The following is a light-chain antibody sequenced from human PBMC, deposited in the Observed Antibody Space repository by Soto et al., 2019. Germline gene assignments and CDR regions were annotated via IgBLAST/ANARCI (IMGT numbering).Light chain of an antibody. CDR3: QQRGNWPLT. Sequence: EIVLTQSPATLSLSPGERATLSCRASQSVSSYLAWYHQKPGQAPRLLIYYASNRATGIPAKFSGSGSGTDFTLTISRLEPEDFAVYYCQQRGNWPLTFGGGTKVEIK. CDR2: YAS. V-gene: IGKV3-11*01. J-gene: IGKJ4*01. CDR1: QSVSSY.